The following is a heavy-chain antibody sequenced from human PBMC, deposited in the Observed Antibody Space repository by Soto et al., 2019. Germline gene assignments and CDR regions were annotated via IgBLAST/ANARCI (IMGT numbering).Heavy chain of an antibody. V-gene: IGHV6-1*01. CDR3: ARGDYYDSSGYYSRGRGDYYYYMDV. J-gene: IGHJ6*03. Sequence: KQSQTLSLTCAISGDSVSSNSAAWNWIRQSPSRGLEWLGRTYYRSKWYNDYAVSVKSRITINPDTSKNQFSLKLNSVTPEDTAVYYCARGDYYDSSGYYSRGRGDYYYYMDVWGKGTTVTVSS. CDR2: TYYRSKWYN. CDR1: GDSVSSNSAA. D-gene: IGHD3-22*01.